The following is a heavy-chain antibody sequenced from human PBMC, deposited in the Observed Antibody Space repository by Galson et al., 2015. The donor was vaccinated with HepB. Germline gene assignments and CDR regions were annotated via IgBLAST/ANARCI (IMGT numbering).Heavy chain of an antibody. D-gene: IGHD2-2*01. CDR3: TTDVGYCSSTSCLDAFDI. Sequence: SLRLSCAASGFTFSSYAMHWVRQAPGKGLEWVGRIKSKTDGGTTDYAAPVKGRFTISRDDSKNTLYLQMNSLKTEDTAVYYCTTDVGYCSSTSCLDAFDIWGQGTMVTVSS. J-gene: IGHJ3*02. V-gene: IGHV3-15*01. CDR1: GFTFSSYA. CDR2: IKSKTDGGTT.